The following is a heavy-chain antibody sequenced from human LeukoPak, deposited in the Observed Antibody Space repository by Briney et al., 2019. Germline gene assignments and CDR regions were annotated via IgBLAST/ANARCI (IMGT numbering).Heavy chain of an antibody. D-gene: IGHD2-8*02. Sequence: GESLKISCEGSGYSFTSYWIGWVRQMRGKGLEWMGIIYPGDSDTSYSPSFQGKVTISADKYISTAYLQWSSLKASDTAMYYCARQKGTVDYWGQGTLVTVSS. J-gene: IGHJ4*02. V-gene: IGHV5-51*01. CDR1: GYSFTSYW. CDR3: ARQKGTVDY. CDR2: IYPGDSDT.